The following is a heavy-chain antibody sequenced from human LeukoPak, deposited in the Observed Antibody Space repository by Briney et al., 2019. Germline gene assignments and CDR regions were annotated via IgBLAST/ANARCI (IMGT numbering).Heavy chain of an antibody. CDR2: ISYAGSNK. D-gene: IGHD3-22*01. V-gene: IGHV3-30-3*01. CDR3: ARVQNSYHYDSSGYVYY. Sequence: GGSLRLSCAASGFTFSSYAVHWVRQDPGKGLEWVAVISYAGSNKYYADSGKGRFTSSIDKSKNTLYLQMNSLRAEDTAVYYGARVQNSYHYDSSGYVYYWGQGTLVTVSS. J-gene: IGHJ4*02. CDR1: GFTFSSYA.